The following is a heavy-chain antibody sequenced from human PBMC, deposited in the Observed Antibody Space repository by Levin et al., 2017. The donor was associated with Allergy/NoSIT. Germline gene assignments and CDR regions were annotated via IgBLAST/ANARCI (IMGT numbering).Heavy chain of an antibody. D-gene: IGHD6-6*01. CDR2: ISGSGSTI. J-gene: IGHJ2*01. CDR3: AREWRGSSGCFDR. V-gene: IGHV3-48*03. Sequence: GGSLRLSCAASGFTFSSYEMNWVRQAPGKGLEWVSYISGSGSTIYYADSVKGRFTISRDNAKNSLYLQMNSLRVEDTAVYYCAREWRGSSGCFDRWGRGTLVTVSS. CDR1: GFTFSSYE.